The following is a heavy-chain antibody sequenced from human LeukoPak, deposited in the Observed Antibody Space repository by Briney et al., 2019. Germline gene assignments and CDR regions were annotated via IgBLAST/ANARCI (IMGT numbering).Heavy chain of an antibody. Sequence: PPETPSLTCTVSGGSISSSSYYWGWIRQPPGKGLEWIGSIYYSGSTYYNPSLKSRVTISVDTSKNQFSLELSSVTAADTAVYYCARSPDCGGDCLDAFDIWGQGTMVAISS. V-gene: IGHV4-39*01. CDR2: IYYSGST. CDR1: GGSISSSSYY. D-gene: IGHD2-21*02. J-gene: IGHJ3*02. CDR3: ARSPDCGGDCLDAFDI.